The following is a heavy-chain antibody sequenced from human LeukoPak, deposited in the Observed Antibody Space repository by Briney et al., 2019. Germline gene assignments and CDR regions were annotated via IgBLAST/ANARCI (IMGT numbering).Heavy chain of an antibody. D-gene: IGHD3-16*01. CDR2: LSSSSNHI. CDR3: ARDYTRYNYLDV. Sequence: GGSLRLSCAASGFNLNTYSMNWVRQAPGKGLEWISSLSSSSNHIYYADSAKGRFTISRDNANNSLYLQMNSLRAEDTAVYYCARDYTRYNYLDVWGQGTLVTVSS. J-gene: IGHJ4*02. V-gene: IGHV3-21*01. CDR1: GFNLNTYS.